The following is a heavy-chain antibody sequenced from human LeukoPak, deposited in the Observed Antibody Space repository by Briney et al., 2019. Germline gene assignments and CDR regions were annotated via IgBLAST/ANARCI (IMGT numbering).Heavy chain of an antibody. Sequence: GRSLRLSCAASGFTFDDYAMHWARQAPGKGLEWVSGISWNSGSIGYADSVKGRFTISRDNAKNSLYLQMNSLRAEDTALYYCAKDFSHYYDSSGSGDDAFDIWGQGTMVTVSS. J-gene: IGHJ3*02. CDR2: ISWNSGSI. CDR3: AKDFSHYYDSSGSGDDAFDI. V-gene: IGHV3-9*01. D-gene: IGHD3-22*01. CDR1: GFTFDDYA.